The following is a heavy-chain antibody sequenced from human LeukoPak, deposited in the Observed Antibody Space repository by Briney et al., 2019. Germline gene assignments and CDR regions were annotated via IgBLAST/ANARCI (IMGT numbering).Heavy chain of an antibody. D-gene: IGHD5-24*01. CDR3: ARDDPGVLRRDGYNSDYYYYMDV. Sequence: PSETLSLTCTVSGGSISSYYWSWIRQPAGKGLEWIGRIYTSGSTNYNPSLKSRVTMSVDTSKNQFSLKLRSVTAADTAVYYCARDDPGVLRRDGYNSDYYYYMDVWGKGTTVTVSS. J-gene: IGHJ6*03. V-gene: IGHV4-4*07. CDR1: GGSISSYY. CDR2: IYTSGST.